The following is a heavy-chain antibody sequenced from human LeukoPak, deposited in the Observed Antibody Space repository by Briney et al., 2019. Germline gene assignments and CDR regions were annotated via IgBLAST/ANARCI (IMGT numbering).Heavy chain of an antibody. V-gene: IGHV3-20*04. J-gene: IGHJ4*02. CDR3: ARGYGSGEDGDY. D-gene: IGHD3-10*01. CDR2: TNWNGGST. Sequence: PGGSLRLSCAASGSTFDDYGMSWVRQAPGKGLEWVSGTNWNGGSTGYADSLKGRFTISRDNAKNSLYLQMNSLRAEDTALYYCARGYGSGEDGDYWGQGTLVTVSS. CDR1: GSTFDDYG.